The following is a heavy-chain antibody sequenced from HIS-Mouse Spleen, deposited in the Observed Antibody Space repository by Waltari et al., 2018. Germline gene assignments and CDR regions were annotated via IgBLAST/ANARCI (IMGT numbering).Heavy chain of an antibody. CDR3: ARDRDQEGLDAFDI. CDR2: ISYSGST. Sequence: QLQLQESGPGLVKPSETLSLTCTVSGGSISSSSYYRGWIRQPPGKGLEWIGSISYSGSTYYNPSLKSRVTISVDTSKNQFSLKLSSVTAADTAVYYCARDRDQEGLDAFDIWGQGTMVTVSS. D-gene: IGHD2-2*01. V-gene: IGHV4-39*07. J-gene: IGHJ3*02. CDR1: GGSISSSSYY.